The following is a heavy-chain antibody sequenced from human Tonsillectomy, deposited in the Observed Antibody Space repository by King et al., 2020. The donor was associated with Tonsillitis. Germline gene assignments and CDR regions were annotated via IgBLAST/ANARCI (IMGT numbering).Heavy chain of an antibody. J-gene: IGHJ3*02. CDR2: IIPIFGTR. Sequence: QLVQSGAEVKKPGSSVKVSCKASGGTFSRHAVSWVRQAPGQGLEWMGDIIPIFGTRNYAQKFEGSVTITADESTSTVYMELSSLRSEDTAVYFCARDRTTFGGSTVIPVNDAVDIWGQGTMVTVSS. CDR1: GGTFSRHA. D-gene: IGHD3-16*02. V-gene: IGHV1-69*13. CDR3: ARDRTTFGGSTVIPVNDAVDI.